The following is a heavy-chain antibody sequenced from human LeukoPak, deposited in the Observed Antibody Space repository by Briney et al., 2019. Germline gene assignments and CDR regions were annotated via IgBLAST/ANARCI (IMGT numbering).Heavy chain of an antibody. CDR3: ARGSSFVASTWYWGVYDY. CDR1: GFTFSNYW. Sequence: GGSLRLSCAASGFTFSNYWLAWVRQAPGKGLEWVANINKDGSEKYYVDSVKVRFTISRDNGKDPLYLQMNSLRAEDTAVYYCARGSSFVASTWYWGVYDYWGQGSLVTVSS. J-gene: IGHJ4*02. V-gene: IGHV3-7*01. CDR2: INKDGSEK. D-gene: IGHD6-13*01.